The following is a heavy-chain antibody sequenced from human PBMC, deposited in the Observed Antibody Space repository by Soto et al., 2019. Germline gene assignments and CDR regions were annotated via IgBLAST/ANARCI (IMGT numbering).Heavy chain of an antibody. J-gene: IGHJ4*02. CDR3: ARAGAEVTTHFDH. CDR1: GYTFNIFG. V-gene: IGHV1-18*01. D-gene: IGHD2-21*02. Sequence: QVQLVQSGDEVKEPGASVKVSCKTSGYTFNIFGISWVRQAPGQGLEWMGWISARNGNTDYAQKVQGRVTMTTDTSTSTAYMELRSLRSDDTSVHYCARAGAEVTTHFDHWGQGTLVTVSS. CDR2: ISARNGNT.